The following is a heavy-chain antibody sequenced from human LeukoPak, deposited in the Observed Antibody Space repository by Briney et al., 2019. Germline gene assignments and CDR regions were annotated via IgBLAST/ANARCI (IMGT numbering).Heavy chain of an antibody. CDR1: GYTFTSYD. CDR2: MNPNSGNT. J-gene: IGHJ4*02. D-gene: IGHD2-15*01. Sequence: ASVKVSCKASGYTFTSYDINWVQQATGQGLEWMGWMNPNSGNTGYAQKFQGRVTMTRNTSISTAYMELSSLRSEDTAVYYCARGYCSGGSCYRSHDYWGQGTLVTVSS. V-gene: IGHV1-8*01. CDR3: ARGYCSGGSCYRSHDY.